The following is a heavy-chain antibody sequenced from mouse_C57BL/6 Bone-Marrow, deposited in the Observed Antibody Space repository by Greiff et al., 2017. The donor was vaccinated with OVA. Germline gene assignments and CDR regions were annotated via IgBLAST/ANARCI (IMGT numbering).Heavy chain of an antibody. Sequence: QVQLKQSGAELVKPGASVKISCKASGYAFSSYWMNWVKQRPGKGLEWIGQIYPGDGATNYNGKFKGKATLTADKSSSTAYMQLSSLTSEDSAVYFCARKTGFYAMDYWGQGTSVTVSS. J-gene: IGHJ4*01. V-gene: IGHV1-80*01. CDR1: GYAFSSYW. CDR3: ARKTGFYAMDY. CDR2: IYPGDGAT. D-gene: IGHD4-1*01.